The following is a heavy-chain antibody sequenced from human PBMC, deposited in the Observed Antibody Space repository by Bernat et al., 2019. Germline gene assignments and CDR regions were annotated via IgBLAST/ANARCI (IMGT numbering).Heavy chain of an antibody. V-gene: IGHV3-74*01. CDR2: ISGDGSRT. CDR3: ARDPDYGGYSYFES. J-gene: IGHJ4*02. CDR1: GFTFSTYW. D-gene: IGHD4-23*01. Sequence: EVQLVESGGGLVQPGGSLRLSCAASGFTFSTYWMHWVRQVSGKGREWVSRISGDGSRTTYADSVKGRFTISRDNAKNTLSLQMNSLRAEDTAVYYCARDPDYGGYSYFESWGQGTLVTVSS.